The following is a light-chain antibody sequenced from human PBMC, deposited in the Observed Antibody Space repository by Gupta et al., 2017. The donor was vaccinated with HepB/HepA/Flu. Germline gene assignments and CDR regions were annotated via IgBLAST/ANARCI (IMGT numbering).Light chain of an antibody. V-gene: IGKV3-20*01. Sequence: IVLTQSPGTLSLSPGKRATLSCRASQSVSSSYLAWYQQKPGQAPRLLIFGASIRATGIPDRFSGSGSETDFTLTISRLEPEDFAVYYCHQYGSSLLSFGGGTKLEIK. CDR2: GAS. CDR3: HQYGSSLLS. CDR1: QSVSSSY. J-gene: IGKJ4*01.